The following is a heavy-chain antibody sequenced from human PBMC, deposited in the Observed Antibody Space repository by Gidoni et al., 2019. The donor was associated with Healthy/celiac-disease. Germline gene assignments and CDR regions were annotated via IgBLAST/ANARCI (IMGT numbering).Heavy chain of an antibody. V-gene: IGHV1-69*06. J-gene: IGHJ6*03. Sequence: IIPIFGTANYAQKFQGRVTITADKSTSTAYMELSSLRSEDTAVYYCARVYDSSGYFWENYYMDVWGKGTTVTVSS. CDR2: IIPIFGTA. D-gene: IGHD3-22*01. CDR3: ARVYDSSGYFWENYYMDV.